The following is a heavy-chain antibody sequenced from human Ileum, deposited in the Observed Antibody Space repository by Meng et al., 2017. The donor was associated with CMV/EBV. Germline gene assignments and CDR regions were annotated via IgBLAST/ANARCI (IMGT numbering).Heavy chain of an antibody. D-gene: IGHD1-26*01. Sequence: GESLKISCEASGFAFGNYAMSWIRQAPGKGLEWVSSISYSGTFRYYADSVRGRFIMTKDNSRDTVYLEMNTLRVEDTAMYFCAKDKESISASNSGTLGRADYWGRGTLVTVSS. CDR2: ISYSGTFR. V-gene: IGHV3-23*01. CDR1: GFAFGNYA. CDR3: AKDKESISASNSGTLGRADY. J-gene: IGHJ4*02.